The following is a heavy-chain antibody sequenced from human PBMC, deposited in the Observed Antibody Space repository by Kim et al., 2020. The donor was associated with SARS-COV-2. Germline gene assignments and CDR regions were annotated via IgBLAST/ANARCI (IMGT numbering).Heavy chain of an antibody. D-gene: IGHD3-9*01. J-gene: IGHJ4*02. V-gene: IGHV1-46*01. CDR3: ARGAVLRYFDWFDY. Sequence: EQKIPGRVTMTRDTSTSTVYMELSSLRSEDTAVYYCARGAVLRYFDWFDYWGQGTLVTVSS.